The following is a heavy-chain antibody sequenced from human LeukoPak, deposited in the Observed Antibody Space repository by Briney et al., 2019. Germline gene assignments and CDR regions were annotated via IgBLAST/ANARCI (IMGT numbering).Heavy chain of an antibody. CDR2: IYQSGTP. J-gene: IGHJ4*02. CDR3: ARAEINDYFRY. Sequence: SETLSLTCTVSGGSISSSSYYWGWIRQPPGKGLEWIGSIYQSGTPYANPSLKNRVTLSVDTSKNQVSLKLSSVTAADTALYFCARAEINDYFRYWGQGVLVIVSS. CDR1: GGSISSSSYY. V-gene: IGHV4-39*07. D-gene: IGHD3-10*02.